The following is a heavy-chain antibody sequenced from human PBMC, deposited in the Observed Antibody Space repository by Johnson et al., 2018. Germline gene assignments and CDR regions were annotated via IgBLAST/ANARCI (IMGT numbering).Heavy chain of an antibody. CDR1: GFIFSNYW. Sequence: EVQLVQSGGGLVQPGGSLRLSCEASGFIFSNYWMRWVRQAPGKGLEWVANIKQDGSEKYYVDAVRGRFTISRDNAKASLYLQRNSLRGEDTAVYYCARVGVVIMQYYDYYIDVGGKGTTVTVSS. J-gene: IGHJ6*03. CDR3: ARVGVVIMQYYDYYIDV. CDR2: IKQDGSEK. D-gene: IGHD3-3*01. V-gene: IGHV3-7*01.